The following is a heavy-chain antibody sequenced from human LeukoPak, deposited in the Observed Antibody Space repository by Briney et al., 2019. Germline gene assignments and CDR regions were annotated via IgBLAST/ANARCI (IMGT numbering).Heavy chain of an antibody. V-gene: IGHV3-11*01. CDR2: ISSSGSTI. CDR1: GFTFSDYY. CDR3: ARALDYGDYVFIVGNWFDP. Sequence: PGGSLRLSCAASGFTFSDYYMSWIRQAPGEGLEWVSYISSSGSTIYYADSVKGRFTISRDNAKNSLYLQMNSLRAEDTAVYYCARALDYGDYVFIVGNWFDPWGQGTLVTVSS. J-gene: IGHJ5*02. D-gene: IGHD4-17*01.